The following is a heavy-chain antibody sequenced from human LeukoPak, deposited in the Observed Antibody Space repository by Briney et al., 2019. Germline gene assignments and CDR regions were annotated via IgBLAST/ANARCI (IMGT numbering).Heavy chain of an antibody. J-gene: IGHJ4*02. CDR1: GYTLTELS. D-gene: IGHD4-23*01. CDR3: ARDDYGGDSGLFDY. V-gene: IGHV1-24*01. CDR2: FDPEDGET. Sequence: ASVKVSCKVSGYTLTELSMHWVRQAPGKGLEWMGGFDPEDGETIYAQKFQGRVTMTTDTSTSTAYMELTSLISDDTAVYYCARDDYGGDSGLFDYWGQGTLVTVSS.